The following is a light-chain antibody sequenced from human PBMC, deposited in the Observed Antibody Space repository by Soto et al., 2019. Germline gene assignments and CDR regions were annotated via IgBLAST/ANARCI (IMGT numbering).Light chain of an antibody. V-gene: IGKV3-20*01. CDR3: EQYGCSPAIT. CDR2: GAS. CDR1: HSVSSSY. Sequence: EIGLTQSPGTLSLSPGERTTLSCRASHSVSSSYLAWYQQKPGQAPRLLIYGASNRTTGTPDRFSGSGSGTNLTLTISRLEHEDFGVYYCEQYGCSPAITFGQGTRLEIK. J-gene: IGKJ5*01.